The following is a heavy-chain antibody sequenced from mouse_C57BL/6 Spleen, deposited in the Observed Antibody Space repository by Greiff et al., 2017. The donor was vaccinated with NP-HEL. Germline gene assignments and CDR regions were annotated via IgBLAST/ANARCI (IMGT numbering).Heavy chain of an antibody. Sequence: EVKLVESGAELVRPGASVKLSCTASGFNIKDDYMHWVKQRPEQGLEWIGWIDPENGDTEYASKFQGKATITADTSSNTAYLQLSSLTSEDTAVYYCTTFDYYGSSYEDYYAMDYWGQGTSVTVSS. CDR3: TTFDYYGSSYEDYYAMDY. J-gene: IGHJ4*01. V-gene: IGHV14-4*01. CDR2: IDPENGDT. CDR1: GFNIKDDY. D-gene: IGHD1-1*01.